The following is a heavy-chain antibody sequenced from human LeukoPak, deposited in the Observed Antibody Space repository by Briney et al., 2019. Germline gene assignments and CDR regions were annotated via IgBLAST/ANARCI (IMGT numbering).Heavy chain of an antibody. CDR2: ISGSGGST. CDR1: GFTFRSYA. Sequence: GGSLRLSCAASGFTFRSYAMSWVRQAPGKGLEWVSAISGSGGSTYYADSVKGRFTISRDNSKNTLYLQMNSLRAEDTAVYYCAKESSGWHRGPNWFDPWGQGTLVTVSS. J-gene: IGHJ5*02. D-gene: IGHD6-19*01. V-gene: IGHV3-23*01. CDR3: AKESSGWHRGPNWFDP.